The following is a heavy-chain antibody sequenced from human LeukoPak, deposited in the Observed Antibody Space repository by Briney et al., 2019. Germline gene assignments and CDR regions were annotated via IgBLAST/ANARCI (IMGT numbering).Heavy chain of an antibody. D-gene: IGHD3-22*01. V-gene: IGHV4-38-2*02. CDR2: IYHSGST. J-gene: IGHJ1*01. Sequence: SETLPLTCTVSGGSINTYYWSWIRQPPGKGLEWIGSIYHSGSTYYNPSLKSRVTISVDTSKNQFSLKLSSVTAADTAVYYCARVVQSTDSSGFYLPEYFQHWGQGTLVTVSS. CDR1: GGSINTYY. CDR3: ARVVQSTDSSGFYLPEYFQH.